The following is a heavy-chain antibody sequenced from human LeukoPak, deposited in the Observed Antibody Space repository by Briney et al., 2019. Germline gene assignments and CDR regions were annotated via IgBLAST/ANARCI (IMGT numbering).Heavy chain of an antibody. D-gene: IGHD6-13*01. J-gene: IGHJ4*02. Sequence: SETLSLTCAVYGGSFSGYYWSWIRQPPGKGLEWIGEINHSGSTNYNPSLKIRVTISVDTSKNQFSLKLSSVTAADTAVYYCASKAAAKGYFDYWGQATLVTVSS. V-gene: IGHV4-34*01. CDR1: GGSFSGYY. CDR2: INHSGST. CDR3: ASKAAAKGYFDY.